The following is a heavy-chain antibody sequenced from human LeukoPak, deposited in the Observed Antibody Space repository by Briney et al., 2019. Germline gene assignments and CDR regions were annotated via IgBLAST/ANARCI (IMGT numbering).Heavy chain of an antibody. Sequence: ASVKVSCKASGFHFTGYFMHWVRQAPGQGFEWMGWINPNSGGTNYAQKFQGRVTMTRDTSITTVYMELKTLRPDDTAIYYCARGNCAGGGCYSMDYWGQGTLVPVSS. J-gene: IGHJ4*02. D-gene: IGHD2-15*01. CDR2: INPNSGGT. CDR1: GFHFTGYF. CDR3: ARGNCAGGGCYSMDY. V-gene: IGHV1-2*02.